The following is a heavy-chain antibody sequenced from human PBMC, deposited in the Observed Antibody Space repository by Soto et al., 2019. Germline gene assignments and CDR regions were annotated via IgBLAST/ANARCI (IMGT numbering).Heavy chain of an antibody. CDR1: GGSISSGGYY. CDR3: ASLMDYYDSWPDY. V-gene: IGHV4-31*03. Sequence: PSETLSLTCTVSGGSISSGGYYWSWIRQHPGKGLEWIGYIYYSGSTYYNPSLKSRVTISVDTSKNQFSLKLSSVTAADTAVYYCASLMDYYDSWPDYWGQGTLVTAPQ. J-gene: IGHJ4*02. D-gene: IGHD3-22*01. CDR2: IYYSGST.